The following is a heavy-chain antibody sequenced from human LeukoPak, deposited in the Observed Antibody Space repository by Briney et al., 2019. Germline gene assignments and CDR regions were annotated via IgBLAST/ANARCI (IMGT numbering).Heavy chain of an antibody. Sequence: ASVKVSCKASGYTFTSYGISWVRQAPGQGLEWMGWISAYNGNTNYAQKLQGRVTMTTDTSTSTAYMELRSLSSDDTAVYYCARVQPYGGYGMDVWGQGTTVTVSS. J-gene: IGHJ6*02. D-gene: IGHD3-10*01. CDR1: GYTFTSYG. CDR3: ARVQPYGGYGMDV. V-gene: IGHV1-18*01. CDR2: ISAYNGNT.